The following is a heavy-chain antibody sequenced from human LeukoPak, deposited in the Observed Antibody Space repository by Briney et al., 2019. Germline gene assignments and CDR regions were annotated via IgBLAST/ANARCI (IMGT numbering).Heavy chain of an antibody. CDR3: TRVFGRQLSDY. CDR1: GYTFTGYY. J-gene: IGHJ4*02. D-gene: IGHD1-26*01. CDR2: IKPNSGGT. Sequence: ASVKVSCKASGYTFTGYYMHWVRQAPVQGLEWMGWIKPNSGGTNYAQKFQGRVTMTRDTSISTAYIEPSRLRSDDTAVYYCTRVFGRQLSDYWGQGTLVTVSS. V-gene: IGHV1-2*02.